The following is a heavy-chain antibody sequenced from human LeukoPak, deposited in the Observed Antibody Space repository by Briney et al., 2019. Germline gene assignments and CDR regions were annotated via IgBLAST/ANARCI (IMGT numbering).Heavy chain of an antibody. V-gene: IGHV4-61*08. J-gene: IGHJ6*02. Sequence: PSQTLSLTCTVSGDSIDTGGYYWSWIRQPPGKGLEWIGYIYYSGSTNYNPSLKSRVTTSVDTSKNQFSLKLSSVTGADTAVYYCARSYYYGMDVWGQGTTVTVSS. CDR2: IYYSGST. CDR3: ARSYYYGMDV. CDR1: GDSIDTGGYY.